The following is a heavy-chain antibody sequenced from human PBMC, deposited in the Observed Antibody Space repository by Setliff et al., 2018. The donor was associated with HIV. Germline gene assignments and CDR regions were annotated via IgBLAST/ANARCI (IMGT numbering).Heavy chain of an antibody. V-gene: IGHV4-59*01. CDR2: VSSTGST. CDR1: GDSISDYY. D-gene: IGHD3-16*01. Sequence: PSETLSLTCDVSGDSISDYYWSWVRQSPEKGLLWIAYVSSTGSTNHNPSLEGRVTISLDVSKQQFSLNLTSGTAADTALYFCARSQNWGSRWHFDLWGRGTQVTVSS. CDR3: ARSQNWGSRWHFDL. J-gene: IGHJ2*01.